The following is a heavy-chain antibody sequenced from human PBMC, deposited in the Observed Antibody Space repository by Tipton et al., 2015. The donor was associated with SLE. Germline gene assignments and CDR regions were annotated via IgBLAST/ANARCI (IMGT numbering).Heavy chain of an antibody. CDR2: INPNSGGT. CDR3: ARVKQWLVRVPVACDI. D-gene: IGHD6-19*01. J-gene: IGHJ3*02. V-gene: IGHV1-2*02. CDR1: GYTFTSYG. Sequence: QSGAEVKKPGASVKVSCKASGYTFTSYGISWVRQAPGQGLEWMGWINPNSGGTNYAQKFQGRVTMTRDTSISTAYMELSRLRSDDTAVYYCARVKQWLVRVPVACDIWGQGTMVTVSA.